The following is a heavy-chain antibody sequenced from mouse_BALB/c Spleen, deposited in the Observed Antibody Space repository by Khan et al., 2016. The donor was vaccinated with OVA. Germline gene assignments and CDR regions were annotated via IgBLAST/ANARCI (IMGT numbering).Heavy chain of an antibody. CDR2: INYSGNT. V-gene: IGHV3-2*02. CDR3: ARKDYYDYDPFPY. J-gene: IGHJ3*01. Sequence: EVQLQESGPGLVKPSQSLSLTCTVTGYSITSEYAWNWIRQFPGNQLEWMGYINYSGNTRFNPSLKSRTSITRDTSKNQFFLQLNSMTTEDTATYYCARKDYYDYDPFPYWGQGTLVTVSA. D-gene: IGHD2-4*01. CDR1: GYSITSEYA.